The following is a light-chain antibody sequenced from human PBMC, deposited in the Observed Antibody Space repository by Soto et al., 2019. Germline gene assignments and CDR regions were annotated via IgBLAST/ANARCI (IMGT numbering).Light chain of an antibody. CDR1: QSVGGR. V-gene: IGKV3-11*01. J-gene: IGKJ4*01. Sequence: EFELTQSPATLSLSPGERATLSCRASQSVGGRLGWYQQKPGRAPRLLIYDASIRATGIPARFSGSGSGTDFILTISSLEPEDFAVYYCQQRASWPLTFGGGTRVEIK. CDR3: QQRASWPLT. CDR2: DAS.